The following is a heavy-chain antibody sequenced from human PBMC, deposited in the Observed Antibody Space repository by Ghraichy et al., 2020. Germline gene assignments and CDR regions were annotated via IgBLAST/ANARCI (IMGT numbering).Heavy chain of an antibody. Sequence: LTCAASGFTFSSYSMNWVRQAPGKGLEWVSSISSSSSYIYYADSVKGRFTISRDNAKNSLYLQMNSLRAEDTAVYYCVRVVAAIDYWGQGTLVTVSS. V-gene: IGHV3-21*01. CDR1: GFTFSSYS. CDR3: VRVVAAIDY. D-gene: IGHD2-15*01. CDR2: ISSSSSYI. J-gene: IGHJ4*02.